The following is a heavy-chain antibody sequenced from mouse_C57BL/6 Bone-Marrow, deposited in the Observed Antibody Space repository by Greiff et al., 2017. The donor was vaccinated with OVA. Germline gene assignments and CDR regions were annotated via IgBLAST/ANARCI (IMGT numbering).Heavy chain of an antibody. Sequence: QVQLQQPGAELVKPGASVKLSCKASGYTFTSYWMQWVKQRPGQGLEWIGEIDPSDSYTNYNQKFKGKATLTVDTSSSTAYMQLSSLTSEDSAVYYCARRYPGTRNSFDYWGQGTTLTVSS. D-gene: IGHD4-1*01. CDR2: IDPSDSYT. CDR1: GYTFTSYW. J-gene: IGHJ2*01. CDR3: ARRYPGTRNSFDY. V-gene: IGHV1-50*01.